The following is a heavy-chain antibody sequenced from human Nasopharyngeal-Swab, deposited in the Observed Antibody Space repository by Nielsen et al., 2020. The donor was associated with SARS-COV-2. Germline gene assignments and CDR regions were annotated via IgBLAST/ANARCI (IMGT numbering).Heavy chain of an antibody. V-gene: IGHV3-23*01. CDR2: ISGSGGST. J-gene: IGHJ4*02. CDR3: AKPLYGDSPFDY. Sequence: WIRQPPGKGLEWVSAISGSGGSTYSADSVKGRFTISRDNSKNTLYLQMNSLRAEDTAVYYCAKPLYGDSPFDYWGQGTLVTVSS. D-gene: IGHD4-17*01.